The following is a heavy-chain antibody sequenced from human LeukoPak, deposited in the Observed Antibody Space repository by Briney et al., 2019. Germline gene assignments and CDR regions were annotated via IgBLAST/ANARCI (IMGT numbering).Heavy chain of an antibody. D-gene: IGHD3-22*01. CDR3: ARDLSHWHYYDSSGSAS. Sequence: PGGSLRLSCAASGFTFSSYSMNWVRQAPGKGLEWVSYISSSSSTIYYADSVKGRFTISRDNAKNSLYLQMNSLRAEDTAVYYCARDLSHWHYYDSSGSASWGQGTLVTVSS. V-gene: IGHV3-48*04. J-gene: IGHJ4*02. CDR1: GFTFSSYS. CDR2: ISSSSSTI.